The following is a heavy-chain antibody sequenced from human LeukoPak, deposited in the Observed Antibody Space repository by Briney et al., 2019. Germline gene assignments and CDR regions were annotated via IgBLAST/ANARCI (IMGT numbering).Heavy chain of an antibody. D-gene: IGHD3-10*01. Sequence: GASVKVSCKASGYTFTGYYMHWVRQAPGQGLEWMGWINPNSGGTNYAQKFQGRVTMTRDTSISTAYMELIRLGSDDTAVYYCARGRSGELTWAFTLDSWGQGTLVTVSS. CDR3: ARGRSGELTWAFTLDS. CDR2: INPNSGGT. CDR1: GYTFTGYY. V-gene: IGHV1-2*02. J-gene: IGHJ4*02.